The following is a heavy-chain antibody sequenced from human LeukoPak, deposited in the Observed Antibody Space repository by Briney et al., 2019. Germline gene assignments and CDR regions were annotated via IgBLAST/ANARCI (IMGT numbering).Heavy chain of an antibody. CDR1: GFSLITSHRA. CDR2: THWGDDK. D-gene: IGHD1-14*01. J-gene: IGHJ5*02. V-gene: IGHV2-5*02. Sequence: SGPTLVNPTQILTLTCTFSGFSLITSHRAVGWIRQPQGKPLEFVALTHWGDDKRYSPSLRNRLTISMGASKNQVVLTMTNVDPVDTATYYCVHKPPDYSWFDPWGQGTLVTVSS. CDR3: VHKPPDYSWFDP.